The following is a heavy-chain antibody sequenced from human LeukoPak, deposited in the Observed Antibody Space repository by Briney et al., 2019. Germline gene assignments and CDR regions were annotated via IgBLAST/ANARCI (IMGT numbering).Heavy chain of an antibody. D-gene: IGHD6-19*01. J-gene: IGHJ4*02. V-gene: IGHV3-74*01. CDR1: GFTFSSYW. CDR3: ARVQRSSSGWYEAGLDY. Sequence: GGSLRLSCAASGFTFSSYWMYWVRQAPGKGLVWVSHINSDGSITSYADSVKGRFTISRDNAKNTLYLQMNSLIAEDTAVYYCARVQRSSSGWYEAGLDYWGQGTQLSVSS. CDR2: INSDGSIT.